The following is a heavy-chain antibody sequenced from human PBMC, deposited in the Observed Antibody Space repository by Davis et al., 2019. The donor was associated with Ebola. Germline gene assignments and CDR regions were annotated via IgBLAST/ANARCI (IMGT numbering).Heavy chain of an antibody. CDR1: GYSFTNYW. CDR3: ARQVAGLGYFDY. J-gene: IGHJ4*02. V-gene: IGHV5-10-1*01. CDR2: IDPSDSYT. D-gene: IGHD6-19*01. Sequence: GESLKISCKGSGYSFTNYWISWLRQMPGKGLEWMGRIDPSDSYTSYSPSFQGHVTISADKSISTAYLQWSSLKASDTAMYYGARQVAGLGYFDYWGQGTLVTVSS.